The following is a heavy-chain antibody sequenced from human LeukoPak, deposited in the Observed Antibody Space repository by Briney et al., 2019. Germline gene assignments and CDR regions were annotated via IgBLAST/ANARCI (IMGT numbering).Heavy chain of an antibody. Sequence: SVKVSCKASGGTFSSCAISWVRRAPGQGLEWMGGIIPIFGTANYAQKFQGRVTITTDESTSTAYMELSSLRSEDTAVYYCARHSWGSGYVGYYYYYYMDVWGKGTTVTVSS. D-gene: IGHD3-3*01. J-gene: IGHJ6*03. V-gene: IGHV1-69*05. CDR2: IIPIFGTA. CDR3: ARHSWGSGYVGYYYYYYMDV. CDR1: GGTFSSCA.